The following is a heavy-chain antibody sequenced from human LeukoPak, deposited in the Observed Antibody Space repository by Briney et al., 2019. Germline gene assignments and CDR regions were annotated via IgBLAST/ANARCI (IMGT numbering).Heavy chain of an antibody. D-gene: IGHD6-13*01. CDR1: GFTFSSYG. CDR3: AKDTSSSWHPYYFDC. CDR2: ISYDGSNK. Sequence: GGSLRLSCAASGFTFSSYGMHWVRQAPREGLERGAVISYDGSNKYYADSVKGRFTISRDNSKNKLHLQMNSLRVADTAVYYCAKDTSSSWHPYYFDCWGQGTLVTVSS. V-gene: IGHV3-30*18. J-gene: IGHJ4*02.